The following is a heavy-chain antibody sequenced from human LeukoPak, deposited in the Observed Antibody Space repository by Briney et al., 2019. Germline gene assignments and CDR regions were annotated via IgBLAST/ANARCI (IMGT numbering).Heavy chain of an antibody. D-gene: IGHD6-13*01. CDR2: IYSSGNT. CDR3: AREGSSWSYFDY. J-gene: IGHJ4*02. V-gene: IGHV4-39*07. Sequence: SETLSLTCAVSGASISSSNYYWGWVRQSPGKGLEWIGNIYSSGNTYYNASLKSRVTMYIDTSKNQFSLKLSSVTAADTAVYYCAREGSSWSYFDYWGQGTLVTVSS. CDR1: GASISSSNYY.